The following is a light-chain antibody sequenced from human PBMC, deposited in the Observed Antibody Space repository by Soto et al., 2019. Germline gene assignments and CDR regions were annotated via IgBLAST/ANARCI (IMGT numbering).Light chain of an antibody. CDR3: QQRSNWPLLT. CDR1: QSVSSY. V-gene: IGKV3-11*01. CDR2: DAS. J-gene: IGKJ4*01. Sequence: EIVLTQSPATLSLSPGERATLSCRASQSVSSYLAWYQQKPGQAPRLLIYDASNRATGIPARFSGSGSGTDFTLTISSLEPEDCAGYYCQQRSNWPLLTFGGGTKVAIK.